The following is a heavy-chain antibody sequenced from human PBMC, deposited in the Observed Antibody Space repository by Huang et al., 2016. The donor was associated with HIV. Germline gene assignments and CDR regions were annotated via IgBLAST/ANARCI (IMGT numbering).Heavy chain of an antibody. CDR2: ISYSGSYI. V-gene: IGHV3-21*04. CDR3: ATNYDILTGFEY. J-gene: IGHJ4*02. D-gene: IGHD3-9*01. Sequence: VLLVESGGGLVTPGGSLTLSFAASGFTFQSYHMTWVRQAPGKVLEWVSSISYSGSYIYYADALKGRFTSSRDNAKNSVSLQMNSLRHDDTALYYCATNYDILTGFEYWGRGTLVTVSS. CDR1: GFTFQSYH.